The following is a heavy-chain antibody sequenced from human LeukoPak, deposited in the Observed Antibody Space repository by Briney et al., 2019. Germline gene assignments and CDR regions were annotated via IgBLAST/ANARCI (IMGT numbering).Heavy chain of an antibody. Sequence: GGSLRLSCAVSGITLSNYDMSWVRQAPGKGLEWVAGLSGSGGGTNYADSVQGRFTISRDNPKNTLYLQMNRLGAEDPAVYFCAKRGVVIRVFLVGFHKEAYYFDSWGQGALVTVSS. D-gene: IGHD3-10*01. CDR2: LSGSGGGT. CDR3: AKRGVVIRVFLVGFHKEAYYFDS. V-gene: IGHV3-23*01. CDR1: GITLSNYD. J-gene: IGHJ4*02.